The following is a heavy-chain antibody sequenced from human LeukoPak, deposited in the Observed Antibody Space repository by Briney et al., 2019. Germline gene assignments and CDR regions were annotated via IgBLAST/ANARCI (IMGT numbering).Heavy chain of an antibody. CDR1: GFTFSSYG. V-gene: IGHV3-30*18. CDR2: ISYDGSNK. CDR3: AKVTSRFLEWYAFDY. J-gene: IGHJ4*02. D-gene: IGHD3-3*01. Sequence: PGRSLRLSCAASGFTFSSYGMHWVRQAPGKGLEWVAVISYDGSNKYYADSVKGRFTISRDNSKNTLYLQMNSLRAEDTAVYYCAKVTSRFLEWYAFDYWGQGTLVTVSS.